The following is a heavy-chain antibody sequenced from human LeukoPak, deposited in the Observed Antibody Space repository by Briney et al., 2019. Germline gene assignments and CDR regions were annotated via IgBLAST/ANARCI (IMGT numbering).Heavy chain of an antibody. D-gene: IGHD3-3*01. J-gene: IGHJ6*02. CDR1: GFTFSSYA. CDR2: ISYDGSNK. Sequence: PGRSLRLSCAASGFTFSSYAMHWVRQAPGKGLEGLAVISYDGSNKYYADSVKGRFTISRDNSKNTLYLQMNSLRAEDTAVYYCARSRHDSESMVMDVWGQGTTVTVSS. V-gene: IGHV3-30-3*01. CDR3: ARSRHDSESMVMDV.